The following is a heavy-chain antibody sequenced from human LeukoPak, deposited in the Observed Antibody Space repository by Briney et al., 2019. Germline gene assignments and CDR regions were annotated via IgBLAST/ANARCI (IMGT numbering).Heavy chain of an antibody. CDR3: ARGLYGSGSYYAQDY. J-gene: IGHJ4*02. Sequence: SETLSLTCTVSGGSISSYYWSWIRQPPGKGLEWIGCIYYSGSTNYNPSLKSRVTISVDTSKNQFSLKLSSVTAADTAVYYCARGLYGSGSYYAQDYWGQGTLVTVSS. CDR1: GGSISSYY. V-gene: IGHV4-59*12. CDR2: IYYSGST. D-gene: IGHD3-10*01.